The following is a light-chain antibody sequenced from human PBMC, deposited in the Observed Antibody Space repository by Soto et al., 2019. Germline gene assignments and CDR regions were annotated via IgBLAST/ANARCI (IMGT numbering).Light chain of an antibody. V-gene: IGLV2-14*03. J-gene: IGLJ1*01. CDR1: SGAIGVYNS. CDR3: SSYVSGATYV. CDR2: DVT. Sequence: QSALTQPASLSGSLGQTITISCTATSGAIGVYNSLSWFQYHPGKVPRPLIFDVTNRPSGTSNRFSGSISGTKASLTISGLQAEDEADYFCSSYVSGATYVVGTGTKVAVL.